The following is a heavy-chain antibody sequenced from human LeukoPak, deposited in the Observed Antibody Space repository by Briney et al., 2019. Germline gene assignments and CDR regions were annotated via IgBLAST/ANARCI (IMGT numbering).Heavy chain of an antibody. CDR1: GYSFTSYW. V-gene: IGHV5-51*01. D-gene: IGHD3-3*01. Sequence: GESLKISCKGSGYSFTSYWIGWVRQMPGKGLEWMGIIYPGDSDTRYSPSFQSQVTISADKSISTAYLQWSSLKASDTAMYYCARLGSRYDFWSGFRLYGMDVWGQGTTVTVSS. CDR3: ARLGSRYDFWSGFRLYGMDV. CDR2: IYPGDSDT. J-gene: IGHJ6*02.